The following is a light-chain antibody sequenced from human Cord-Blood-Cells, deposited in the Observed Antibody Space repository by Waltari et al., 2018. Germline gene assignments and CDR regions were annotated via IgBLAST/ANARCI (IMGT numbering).Light chain of an antibody. CDR2: DAS. Sequence: EIVLTQSPATLSLSPGERATLSRRASQSVSSYLAWYQQKPGQAPRLLIYDASNRATGIPARFSGSGSGTDFTLTIRRLEHEDFAVYDCQQRSIWPSFGGGTKVEIK. CDR3: QQRSIWPS. J-gene: IGKJ4*01. CDR1: QSVSSY. V-gene: IGKV3-11*01.